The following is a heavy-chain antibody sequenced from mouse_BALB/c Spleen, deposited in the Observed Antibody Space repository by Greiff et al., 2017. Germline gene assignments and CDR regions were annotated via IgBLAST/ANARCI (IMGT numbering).Heavy chain of an antibody. Sequence: DVMLVESGGGLVQPKGSLKLSCAASGFTFNTYAMNWVRQAPGKGLEWVARIRSKSNNYATYYADSVKDRFTISRDDSQSMLYLQMNNLKTEDTAMYYCVRQGGGIDVWGAGTTVTVSS. CDR3: VRQGGGIDV. J-gene: IGHJ1*01. CDR1: GFTFNTYA. CDR2: IRSKSNNYAT. V-gene: IGHV10-1*02.